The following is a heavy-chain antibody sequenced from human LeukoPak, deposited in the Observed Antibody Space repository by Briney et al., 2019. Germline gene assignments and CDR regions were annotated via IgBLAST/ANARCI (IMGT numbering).Heavy chain of an antibody. Sequence: PGGSLRLSCAASGFTFSNYGMHWIRQAPGKGLEWAAFLRRDGSDKYYADSVKGRFTISRDNSKNTVYLQMNSLRPEDTAVYYCAKDHSQNFDYWGQGTLVTVSS. J-gene: IGHJ4*02. CDR3: AKDHSQNFDY. V-gene: IGHV3-30*02. D-gene: IGHD5-18*01. CDR2: LRRDGSDK. CDR1: GFTFSNYG.